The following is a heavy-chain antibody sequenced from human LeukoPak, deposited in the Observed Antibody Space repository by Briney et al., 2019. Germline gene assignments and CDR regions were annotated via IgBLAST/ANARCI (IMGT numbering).Heavy chain of an antibody. J-gene: IGHJ6*03. CDR2: INHSGST. CDR1: GGSFSGYY. D-gene: IGHD3-9*01. Sequence: SETLSLTCAVYGGSFSGYYWSWIRQPPGKGLEWIGEINHSGSTNYNPSLKSRVTISVDTSKNQFSLKLSSVTAADTAVYYCARAAIGILRYFDWSPDPYYYYYYMDVWGKGTTVTVSS. CDR3: ARAAIGILRYFDWSPDPYYYYYYMDV. V-gene: IGHV4-34*01.